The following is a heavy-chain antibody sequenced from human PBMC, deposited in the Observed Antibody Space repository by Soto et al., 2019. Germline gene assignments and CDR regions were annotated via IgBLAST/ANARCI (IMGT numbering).Heavy chain of an antibody. CDR1: GYTDPSYY. CDR2: INPSGGST. CDR3: ARDEITMVRGVIGY. Sequence: ASVKVYCRAAGYTDPSYYMHWVRQAPGQGLEWMGIINPSGGSTSYAQKFQGRVTMTRDTSTSTAYMELRSLRSDDTAVYYCARDEITMVRGVIGYWGQGTLVTVSS. D-gene: IGHD3-10*01. V-gene: IGHV1-46*01. J-gene: IGHJ4*02.